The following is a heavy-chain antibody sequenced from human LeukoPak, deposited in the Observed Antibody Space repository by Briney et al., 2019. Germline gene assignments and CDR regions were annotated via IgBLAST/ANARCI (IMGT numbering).Heavy chain of an antibody. CDR1: EFTFDSYA. Sequence: GGSLRLSCAASEFTFDSYAMHWVRQAPGKGLEWVSVIRWNSGSIYYADSVKGRFTISRDNSKNSLYLQMNSLRAEDMALYYCAKEFYCYDSSGYLELWGEGTLVTVSS. J-gene: IGHJ1*01. D-gene: IGHD3-22*01. V-gene: IGHV3-9*03. CDR2: IRWNSGSI. CDR3: AKEFYCYDSSGYLEL.